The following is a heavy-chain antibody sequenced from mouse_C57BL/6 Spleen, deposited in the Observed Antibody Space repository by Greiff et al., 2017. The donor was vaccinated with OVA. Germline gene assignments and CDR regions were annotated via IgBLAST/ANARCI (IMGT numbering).Heavy chain of an antibody. V-gene: IGHV1-52*01. Sequence: QVQLQQPGAELVRPGSSVKLSCKASGYTFTSYWMHWVKQRPIQGLEWIGNIDPSDSETHYNQKFKDKATLTVEKSSSTAYMQLSSLTSEDSAVYYCARYYYGTPYYFDYWGQGTTLTVSS. J-gene: IGHJ2*01. CDR3: ARYYYGTPYYFDY. CDR1: GYTFTSYW. D-gene: IGHD1-1*01. CDR2: IDPSDSET.